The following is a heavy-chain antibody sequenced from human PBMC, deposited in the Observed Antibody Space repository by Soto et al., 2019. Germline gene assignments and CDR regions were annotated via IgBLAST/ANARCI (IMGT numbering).Heavy chain of an antibody. V-gene: IGHV1-2*02. CDR1: GYTLTVYY. CDR2: INPNIVGT. D-gene: IGHD1-26*01. CDR3: ARDLAKGGGREGFDY. J-gene: IGHJ4*02. Sequence: AAVKVSCKASGYTLTVYYMLLVRQAPGQGREWMGLINPNIVGTVHPQKFQGRVTMTQDTSISTAYMALTRLRSDDTAVSYCARDLAKGGGREGFDYWGQGTLVTVSS.